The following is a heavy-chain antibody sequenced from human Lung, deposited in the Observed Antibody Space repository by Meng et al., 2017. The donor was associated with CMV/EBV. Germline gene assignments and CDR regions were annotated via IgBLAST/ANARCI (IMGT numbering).Heavy chain of an antibody. CDR3: ARALDTAMVTFDY. CDR2: IYYSGST. CDR1: AGAIRCGDYS. D-gene: IGHD5-18*01. Sequence: QEQPQEGGPGLGKPSEPLSLTCTVTAGAIRCGDYSWSWIRQPPGKGLEWFGYIYYSGSTYYNPYLKSRFTISVDTSKNQFSLKLCSMPAAGTAVYYCARALDTAMVTFDYWGQGTLVTVSS. J-gene: IGHJ4*02. V-gene: IGHV4-30-4*08.